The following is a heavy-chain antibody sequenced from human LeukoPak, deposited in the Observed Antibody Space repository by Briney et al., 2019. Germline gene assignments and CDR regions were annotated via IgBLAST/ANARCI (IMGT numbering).Heavy chain of an antibody. J-gene: IGHJ4*02. CDR2: ISSSSDTI. V-gene: IGHV3-48*04. Sequence: GGSLRLSCAASGLTFGPYTMNWVRQAPGKGLEWVSYISSSSDTIYYADSVKGRFTISRDNGKNSLYLQMNSLRAEDTAVYYCAKVGLVAARPNNFDYWGQGTLVTVSS. CDR3: AKVGLVAARPNNFDY. D-gene: IGHD6-6*01. CDR1: GLTFGPYT.